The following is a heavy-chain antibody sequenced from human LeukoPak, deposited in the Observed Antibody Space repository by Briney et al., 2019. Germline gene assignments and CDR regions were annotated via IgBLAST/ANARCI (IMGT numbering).Heavy chain of an antibody. V-gene: IGHV1-2*02. CDR2: INPNSGGT. Sequence: ASVKVSCKASGGTFSSYAISWVRQAPGQGLEWMGWINPNSGGTNYAQKFQGRVTMTRDTSISTAYMELSRLRSDDTAVYYCARDRSLGYCSGGSCYSLDYWGQGTLVTVSS. CDR3: ARDRSLGYCSGGSCYSLDY. CDR1: GGTFSSYA. J-gene: IGHJ4*02. D-gene: IGHD2-15*01.